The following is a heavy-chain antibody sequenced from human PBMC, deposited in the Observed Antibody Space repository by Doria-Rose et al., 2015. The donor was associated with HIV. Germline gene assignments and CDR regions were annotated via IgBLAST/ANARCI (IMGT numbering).Heavy chain of an antibody. CDR3: ARDHYDSGGYYSD. J-gene: IGHJ4*02. CDR2: ISSSSEYI. V-gene: IGHV3-21*03. CDR1: GFTFSRYS. Sequence: VQLVQSGGGLVKPGGSLRLSCAASGFTFSRYSMNWVRQAPGKGLEWVSSISSSSEYIYYVDSVQGLFTISRDNAKNSVYLQMNSLRTEDTAVYYCARDHYDSGGYYSDWGQGTLVTVSS. D-gene: IGHD3-22*01.